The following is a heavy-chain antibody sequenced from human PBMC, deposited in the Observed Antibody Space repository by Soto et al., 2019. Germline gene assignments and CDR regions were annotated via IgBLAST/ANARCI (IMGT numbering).Heavy chain of an antibody. D-gene: IGHD3-16*01. J-gene: IGHJ4*02. V-gene: IGHV3-74*03. Sequence: VGSLRLSRAAYGFSLSPYWMHWVRQVPGRGMEWVARLSSDGFGAAYADSVKGRFFISRDIARNTLSLQMNSLRADDTAVYYCARDLGGPDYWCRGTSVTVFS. CDR1: GFSLSPYW. CDR2: LSSDGFGA. CDR3: ARDLGGPDY.